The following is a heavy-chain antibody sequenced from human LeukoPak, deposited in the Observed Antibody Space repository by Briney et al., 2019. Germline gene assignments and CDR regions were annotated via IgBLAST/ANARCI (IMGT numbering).Heavy chain of an antibody. V-gene: IGHV1-2*06. CDR2: INPNSGGT. CDR3: ARDRGSGSYEFDP. D-gene: IGHD1-26*01. Sequence: ASVKVSCKASGYAFTGYYMHWVRQAPGQGLEWMGRINPNSGGTNYAQKFQGRVTMTRDTSISTAYMELSRLRSDDTAVYYCARDRGSGSYEFDPWGQGTLVTVSS. CDR1: GYAFTGYY. J-gene: IGHJ5*02.